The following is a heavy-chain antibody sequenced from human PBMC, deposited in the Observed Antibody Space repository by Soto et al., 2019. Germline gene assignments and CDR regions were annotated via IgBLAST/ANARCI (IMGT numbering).Heavy chain of an antibody. V-gene: IGHV1-2*02. D-gene: IGHD3-3*01. CDR3: ARENWSDVD. Sequence: QAQLVQSGAEAKRPGTSVKVSCKVSGYTFTNYFHWIRQAPGQGLEWMVWMNTNDGDTEYSGKFQGRGTVTRDTSITTAYMEVISLTSDDTAVDYCARENWSDVDWGQGTLVTVSS. CDR1: GYTFTNY. J-gene: IGHJ4*02. CDR2: MNTNDGDT.